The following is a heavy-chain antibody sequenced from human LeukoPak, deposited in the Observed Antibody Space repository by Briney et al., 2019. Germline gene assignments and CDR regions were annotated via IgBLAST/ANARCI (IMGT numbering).Heavy chain of an antibody. CDR3: ARGAQIVVTPAAQARPGPSGVDY. J-gene: IGHJ4*02. V-gene: IGHV3-21*06. D-gene: IGHD2-2*01. CDR2: ISSGSSYI. Sequence: GGSLRLSCAASGFTFSSYSINWVRQAPGKGLEWVSTISSGSSYIYYADSVKGRFTISRDNAKNSLDLQMSSPRAEDTAVYYCARGAQIVVTPAAQARPGPSGVDYWGQGTLVTVSS. CDR1: GFTFSSYS.